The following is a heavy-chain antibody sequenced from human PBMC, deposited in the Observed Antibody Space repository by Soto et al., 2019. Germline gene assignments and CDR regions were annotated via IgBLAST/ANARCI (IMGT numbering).Heavy chain of an antibody. Sequence: SETLSLTCTVSGGSISSGGYYWSWIRQHPGKGLEWIGYIYYSGSTYYNPSLKSRVTISVDTSKNQFSLKLSSVTAADTAVYYCASGCSSTSFYYYYYYGMDVWGQGTTVT. CDR2: IYYSGST. D-gene: IGHD2-2*01. V-gene: IGHV4-31*03. CDR1: GGSISSGGYY. CDR3: ASGCSSTSFYYYYYYGMDV. J-gene: IGHJ6*02.